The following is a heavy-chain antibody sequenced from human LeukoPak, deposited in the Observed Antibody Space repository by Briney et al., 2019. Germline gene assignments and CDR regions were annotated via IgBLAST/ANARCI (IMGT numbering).Heavy chain of an antibody. J-gene: IGHJ4*02. CDR1: GGTFSSYA. V-gene: IGHV1-69*13. CDR2: IIPIFGTA. Sequence: ASVKVSCKASGGTFSSYAISWVRQAPGQGLEWMGGIIPIFGTANYAQKFQGRVTITADESTSTAYMELSSLRPEDTAVYYCATSRNYYDSSGYFYSGSDFDYWGQGTLVTVSS. D-gene: IGHD3-22*01. CDR3: ATSRNYYDSSGYFYSGSDFDY.